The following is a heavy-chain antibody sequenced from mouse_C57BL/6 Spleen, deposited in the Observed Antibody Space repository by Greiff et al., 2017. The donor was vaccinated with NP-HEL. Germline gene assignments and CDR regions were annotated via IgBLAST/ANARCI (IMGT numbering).Heavy chain of an antibody. V-gene: IGHV1-81*01. CDR3: ARTGIYYDYTYWYFDV. CDR2: IYPRSGNT. Sequence: VQGVESGAELARPGASVKLSCKASGYTFTSYGISWVKQRTGQGLEWIGEIYPRSGNTYYNEKFKGKATLTADKSSSTAYMELRSLTSEDSAVYFCARTGIYYDYTYWYFDVWGTGTTVTVSS. J-gene: IGHJ1*03. D-gene: IGHD2-4*01. CDR1: GYTFTSYG.